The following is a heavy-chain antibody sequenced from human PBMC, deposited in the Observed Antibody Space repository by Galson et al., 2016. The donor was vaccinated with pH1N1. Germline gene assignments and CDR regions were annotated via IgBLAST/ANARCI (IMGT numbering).Heavy chain of an antibody. CDR1: GFTFSNYW. CDR3: AREPYYPYYLDY. V-gene: IGHV3-74*03. D-gene: IGHD1-26*01. CDR2: INTDGTRT. J-gene: IGHJ4*02. Sequence: SLRLSCAASGFTFSNYWINWVRQVPGKGLVWVSRINTDGTRTTYADSVKGRFVISRDNAKNKLYLQMNSLRAEDTAVYFCAREPYYPYYLDYWGQGTLVTVSS.